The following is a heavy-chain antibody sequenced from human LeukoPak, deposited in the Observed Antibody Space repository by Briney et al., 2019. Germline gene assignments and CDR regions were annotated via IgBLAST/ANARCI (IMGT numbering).Heavy chain of an antibody. J-gene: IGHJ6*02. V-gene: IGHV1-69*13. CDR2: IIPIFGTA. Sequence: SVKVSCKASGGTFSSYAISWVRQAPGQGLEWMGGIIPIFGTANYAQKFQGRVTITADESTSTAYMELSSLRSEDTAVYYCASVFRGYSGYRRQSYYYGMDVWGQGTTVTVSS. CDR1: GGTFSSYA. CDR3: ASVFRGYSGYRRQSYYYGMDV. D-gene: IGHD5-12*01.